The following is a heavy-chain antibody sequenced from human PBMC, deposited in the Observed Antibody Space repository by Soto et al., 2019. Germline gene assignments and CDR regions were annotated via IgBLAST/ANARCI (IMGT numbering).Heavy chain of an antibody. J-gene: IGHJ6*02. CDR3: ARVSGSYYYGMDV. Sequence: QVQLQESGPGLVKPSGTLSLTCAVSGGSISSSNWWSWVRQPPGKGLEWIGEIYHSGSTNYNPSLQSRVTISGDKSKNQFSLKLSSVTDADTAVYYCARVSGSYYYGMDVWGQGTTVTVSS. V-gene: IGHV4-4*02. D-gene: IGHD1-26*01. CDR1: GGSISSSNW. CDR2: IYHSGST.